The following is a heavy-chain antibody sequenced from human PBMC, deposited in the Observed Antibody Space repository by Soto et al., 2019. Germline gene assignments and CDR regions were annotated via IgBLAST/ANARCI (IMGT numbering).Heavy chain of an antibody. V-gene: IGHV3-7*01. CDR3: ARDEGCGGGSCYSIWRY. Sequence: ESGGGLVQPGGSLRLSCAASGFSFGSYWISWVRQAPGKGLEWVANIKEDGSEKYYVDSVKGRFTISRDNAKNSLYLQMNSLRAEDTAVYYCARDEGCGGGSCYSIWRYWGQGTLVTVPP. CDR2: IKEDGSEK. J-gene: IGHJ4*02. CDR1: GFSFGSYW. D-gene: IGHD2-15*01.